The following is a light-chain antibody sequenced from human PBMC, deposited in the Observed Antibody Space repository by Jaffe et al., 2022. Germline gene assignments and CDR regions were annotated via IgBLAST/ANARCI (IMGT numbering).Light chain of an antibody. J-gene: IGKJ2*01. Sequence: IVLTQTPVSLSVTPGQPASISCKSSHNLVYGDGRTYLTWYVQKAGQSPEVLIYEVSRRFSAVPERFSGSGAGTDFTLKISRVEPEDAGIYYCMQGVQFRTFGQGTRLEIK. CDR2: EVS. CDR1: HNLVYGDGRTY. V-gene: IGKV2-29*01. CDR3: MQGVQFRT.